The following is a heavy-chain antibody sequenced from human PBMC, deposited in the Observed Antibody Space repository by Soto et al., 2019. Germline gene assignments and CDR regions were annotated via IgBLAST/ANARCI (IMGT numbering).Heavy chain of an antibody. D-gene: IGHD6-19*01. Sequence: ASVKVSCQASGYTFTTYYIHWVRQAPGQGLEWMGIINPSDGSATYAQKFQGRVTMTSDTSTSTVYMELSSLRSEDTAVYYCTRPVAGNSNWFDPWGQGTLVTVSS. J-gene: IGHJ5*02. V-gene: IGHV1-46*03. CDR3: TRPVAGNSNWFDP. CDR2: INPSDGSA. CDR1: GYTFTTYY.